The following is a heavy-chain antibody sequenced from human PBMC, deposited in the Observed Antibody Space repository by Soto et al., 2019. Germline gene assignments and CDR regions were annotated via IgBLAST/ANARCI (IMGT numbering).Heavy chain of an antibody. Sequence: EAELVESGGRLVQPGGSLTLSCAASGFIFSDYEVDWVRQAPGRGPEWISYISDGGTTIYYAASVKGRFTISRDDAKKSLYLHMNNLRVDDTAIYFCVKEYCTGGTCFDAFDLWGKGTVVTVSS. V-gene: IGHV3-48*03. J-gene: IGHJ3*01. D-gene: IGHD2-8*02. CDR3: VKEYCTGGTCFDAFDL. CDR1: GFIFSDYE. CDR2: ISDGGTTI.